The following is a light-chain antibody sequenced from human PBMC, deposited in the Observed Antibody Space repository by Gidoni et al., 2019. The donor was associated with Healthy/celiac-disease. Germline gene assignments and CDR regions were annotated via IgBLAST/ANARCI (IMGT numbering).Light chain of an antibody. V-gene: IGKV3-11*01. CDR1: QSVSSH. J-gene: IGKJ2*04. Sequence: EIVLTQSPATLPLSPGARATLSCRASQSVSSHLAWYQQKPGQAPRLLIYDASNRATGIPARFSGSGSGSDFTLTISSLEPEDFAVYFCQQRSDWPPESSFGQGTKLEIK. CDR3: QQRSDWPPESS. CDR2: DAS.